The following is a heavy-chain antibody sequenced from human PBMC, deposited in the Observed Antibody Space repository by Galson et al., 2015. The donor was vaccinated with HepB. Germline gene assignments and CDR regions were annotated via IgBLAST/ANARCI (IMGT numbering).Heavy chain of an antibody. D-gene: IGHD5-18*01. J-gene: IGHJ1*01. V-gene: IGHV1-3*01. CDR3: ARGNTARIHFQH. Sequence: SVKVSCKASGYSFTSSAMHWVRQAPGQRLEWMGWINAGNRNTKYSQKFQGRVTITRDTSASTAYMELSSLRSGDTAVYYCARGNTARIHFQHWGQGTLVTVVS. CDR2: INAGNRNT. CDR1: GYSFTSSA.